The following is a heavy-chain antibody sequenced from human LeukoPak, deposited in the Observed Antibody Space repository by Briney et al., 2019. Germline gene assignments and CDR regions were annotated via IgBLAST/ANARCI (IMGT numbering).Heavy chain of an antibody. V-gene: IGHV3-23*01. J-gene: IGHJ4*02. D-gene: IGHD5-12*01. Sequence: GGSLRLACAASGFRFSSYAMSWVRQAPGKGLEWVSGISDSGSTAFYADSVKGRFTSSRDDPKSTLYLQMNSLRAEDTAVYYCAKDIQTWPRFPDYWGQGTLVTVSS. CDR3: AKDIQTWPRFPDY. CDR1: GFRFSSYA. CDR2: ISDSGSTA.